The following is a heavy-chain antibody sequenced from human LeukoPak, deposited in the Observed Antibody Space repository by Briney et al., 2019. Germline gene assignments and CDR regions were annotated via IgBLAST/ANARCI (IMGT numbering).Heavy chain of an antibody. J-gene: IGHJ4*02. Sequence: PGGSLRLSCAASGFTFSSYAMSWVRQAPGKGLEWVSAITGSGGSTYYADSVKGRFTISRDNSKNTLYLQMNNLRAEDAAVYYCARPHCGGGSCYLDYWGQGTLVTVSS. D-gene: IGHD2-15*01. CDR3: ARPHCGGGSCYLDY. CDR2: ITGSGGST. CDR1: GFTFSSYA. V-gene: IGHV3-23*01.